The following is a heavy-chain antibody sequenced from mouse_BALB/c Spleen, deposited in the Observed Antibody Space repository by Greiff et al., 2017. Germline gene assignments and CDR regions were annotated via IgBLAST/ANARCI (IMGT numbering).Heavy chain of an antibody. CDR2: ISSGSSTI. J-gene: IGHJ4*01. Sequence: EVQLVESGGGLVQPGGSRKLSCAASGFTFSSFGMHWVRQAPEKGLEWVAYISSGSSTIYYADTVKGRFTISRDNPKNTLFLQMTSLRSEDTAMYYCARSSITTNAMDYWGQGTSVTVSS. V-gene: IGHV5-17*02. CDR3: ARSSITTNAMDY. CDR1: GFTFSSFG. D-gene: IGHD1-1*01.